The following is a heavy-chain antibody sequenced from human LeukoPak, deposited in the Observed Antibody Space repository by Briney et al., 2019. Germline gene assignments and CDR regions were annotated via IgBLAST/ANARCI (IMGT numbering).Heavy chain of an antibody. Sequence: GGTLRLSCAASGFTFSNHGMNWVRQAPGKGLEWVSGISPGGDTPYYADSVRGRFTISRDNSKNTMYLQMNSLRAEDTAVYYCARDAPFDFGSSFPDFDYWGQGTLVTVSS. CDR1: GFTFSNHG. V-gene: IGHV3-23*01. CDR3: ARDAPFDFGSSFPDFDY. D-gene: IGHD6-6*01. J-gene: IGHJ4*02. CDR2: ISPGGDTP.